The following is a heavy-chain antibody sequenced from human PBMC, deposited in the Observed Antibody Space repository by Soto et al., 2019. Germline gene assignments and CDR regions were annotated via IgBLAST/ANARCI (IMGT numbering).Heavy chain of an antibody. CDR1: GGSISSGGYS. Sequence: QLQLQESGSGLVKPSQTLSLTCAVSGGSISSGGYSWSWIRQPPGKGLEWIGYIYHSGSTYYNPPLKGRVTISVDRSKNQLSLKLSSVTAADTAVYYCARAPGYSGNWFDPWGQGTLVTVSS. CDR3: ARAPGYSGNWFDP. CDR2: IYHSGST. D-gene: IGHD1-26*01. J-gene: IGHJ5*02. V-gene: IGHV4-30-2*01.